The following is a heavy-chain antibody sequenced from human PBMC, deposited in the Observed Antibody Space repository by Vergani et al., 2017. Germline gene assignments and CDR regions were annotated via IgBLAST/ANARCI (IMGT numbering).Heavy chain of an antibody. D-gene: IGHD3-3*01. V-gene: IGHV4-59*01. CDR2: INYSGST. CDR3: ARWSGAAGNWFDP. CDR1: GCPISSYY. J-gene: IGHJ5*02. Sequence: QVQLQESGPGLVKPSETLSLNCPVSGCPISSYYWSWIRQPPGKGLEWIGYINYSGSTNYNPSLKSRVTISVDTSKNQFSLKLSSVTAADTAVYYCARWSGAAGNWFDPWGQGTLVTVSS.